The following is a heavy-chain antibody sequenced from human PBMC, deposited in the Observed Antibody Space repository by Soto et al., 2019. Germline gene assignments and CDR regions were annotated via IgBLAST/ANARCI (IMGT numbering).Heavy chain of an antibody. V-gene: IGHV4-59*01. CDR1: GCSISSYY. CDR3: TTGLPYQLPHS. Sequence: PSETLSLTSTFSGCSISSYYWSWIRQPPGKGLEWIGYIYYSGSTNYNPSLKSRVTISVDTSKNQFSLKLSSVTAADTAVYYCTTGLPYQLPHSWGQGTLVTVSS. CDR2: IYYSGST. D-gene: IGHD2-2*01. J-gene: IGHJ5*02.